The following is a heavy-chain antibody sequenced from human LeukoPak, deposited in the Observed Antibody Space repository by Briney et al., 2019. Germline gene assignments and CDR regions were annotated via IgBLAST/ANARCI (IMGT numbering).Heavy chain of an antibody. CDR2: IYSGGST. Sequence: GGSLTLSCAASGFTVSSNYMSWVRQAPGKGLEWVLVIYSGGSTYYADSVKGRFTISRDNSKNALYLQMNSLRAEDTAVYYCARGGALVVAATFDYWGQGTLVTVSS. J-gene: IGHJ4*02. V-gene: IGHV3-66*01. CDR3: ARGGALVVAATFDY. CDR1: GFTVSSNY. D-gene: IGHD2-15*01.